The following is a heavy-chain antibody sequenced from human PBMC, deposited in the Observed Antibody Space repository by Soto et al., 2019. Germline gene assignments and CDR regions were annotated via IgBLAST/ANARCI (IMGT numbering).Heavy chain of an antibody. CDR1: GGTISSYY. D-gene: IGHD4-17*01. V-gene: IGHV4-59*01. Sequence: SETLCLTCTVCGGTISSYYWSWIRQQQGKGLEWIGYIYYSGSTNYNPSLKSRVTISVDTSKNQFSLKLSSVTAADTAVYYCARRYGASFDYWGQGTLVTVSS. CDR2: IYYSGST. J-gene: IGHJ4*02. CDR3: ARRYGASFDY.